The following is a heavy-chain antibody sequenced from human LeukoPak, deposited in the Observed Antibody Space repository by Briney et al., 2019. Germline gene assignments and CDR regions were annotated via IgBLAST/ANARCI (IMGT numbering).Heavy chain of an antibody. V-gene: IGHV1-24*01. CDR3: ATGAVLRYFDPSAEYFQH. Sequence: ASVKVSCKVSGYTLTELSMHWVRQAPGKGLEWMGGFDPEDGETIYAQKFQGRVTMTEDTSTDTAYMELSSLRSEDTAVYYCATGAVLRYFDPSAEYFQHWGQSTLVTVSS. J-gene: IGHJ1*01. D-gene: IGHD3-9*01. CDR2: FDPEDGET. CDR1: GYTLTELS.